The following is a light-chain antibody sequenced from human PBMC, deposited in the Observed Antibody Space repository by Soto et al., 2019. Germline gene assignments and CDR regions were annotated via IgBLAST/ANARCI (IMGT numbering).Light chain of an antibody. V-gene: IGLV2-14*01. CDR1: SSDVGSYNY. J-gene: IGLJ3*02. CDR2: EVS. Sequence: QSVLTQPASVSGSPGQSITISCTGTSSDVGSYNYVSWYQQHPGKAPKLMIFEVSDRPSGVSDRFSGSKSGNTASLTISGLQSEDEADYYCSSYTSSGTRVFGGGTKVTVL. CDR3: SSYTSSGTRV.